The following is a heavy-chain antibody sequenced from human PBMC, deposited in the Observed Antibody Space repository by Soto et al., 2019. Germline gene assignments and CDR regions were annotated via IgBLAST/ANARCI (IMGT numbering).Heavy chain of an antibody. V-gene: IGHV3-23*01. D-gene: IGHD3-3*01. CDR2: ISGVGGST. Sequence: EVQLLESGGGLVQPGGSLRLSCAASGFTFSRYAMSWVRQAPGKGLEWVSGISGVGGSTYYADSVKGRFTISRDNSKDTLYLQMNSLRGEGTAVYYCAKDVARITIFGAGEAFDIWGQGTMVTV. CDR3: AKDVARITIFGAGEAFDI. CDR1: GFTFSRYA. J-gene: IGHJ3*02.